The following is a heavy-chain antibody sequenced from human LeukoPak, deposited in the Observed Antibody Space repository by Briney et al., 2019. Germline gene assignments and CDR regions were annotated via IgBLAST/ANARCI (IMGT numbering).Heavy chain of an antibody. J-gene: IGHJ4*02. CDR3: ARDHERSPPPAY. CDR2: IIPIFGTA. Sequence: SVKVSCKASGGTFSSYAISWVRQAPGQGLEWMGGIIPIFGTANYAQKFQGRVTITADESTSTAYMELSSLRSEDTAVYYCARDHERSPPPAYWGQGTLVTVSS. CDR1: GGTFSSYA. D-gene: IGHD5-24*01. V-gene: IGHV1-69*13.